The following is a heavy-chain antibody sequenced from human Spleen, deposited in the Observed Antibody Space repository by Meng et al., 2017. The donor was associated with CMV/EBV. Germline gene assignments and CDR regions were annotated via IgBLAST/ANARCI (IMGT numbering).Heavy chain of an antibody. D-gene: IGHD3-3*01. CDR2: IYHSGST. CDR1: GGSISSSNW. V-gene: IGHV4-4*02. Sequence: GSLRLSCAVSGGSISSSNWWSWVRQPPGKGLEWIGEIYHSGSTNYNPSLKSRVTISVDKSKNQFSLKLSSVTAADTAVYYCARVWSITGSSFDSWGQGTLVTVSS. CDR3: ARVWSITGSSFDS. J-gene: IGHJ4*02.